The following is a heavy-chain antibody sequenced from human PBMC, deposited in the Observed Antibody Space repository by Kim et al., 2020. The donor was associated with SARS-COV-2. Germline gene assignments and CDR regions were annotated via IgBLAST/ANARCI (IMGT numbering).Heavy chain of an antibody. D-gene: IGHD6-13*01. V-gene: IGHV4-4*02. Sequence: TPSLKSRVTISVYKSKNQFSLKLSSVTAADTAVYYWARKQQLAKSHFDYWGQGTLVTVSS. J-gene: IGHJ4*02. CDR3: ARKQQLAKSHFDY.